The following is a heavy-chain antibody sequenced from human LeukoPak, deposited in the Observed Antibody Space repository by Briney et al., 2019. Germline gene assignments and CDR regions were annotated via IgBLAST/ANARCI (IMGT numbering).Heavy chain of an antibody. CDR2: IYSGGST. CDR3: ARVTMYSSGWPPSHFDY. D-gene: IGHD6-19*01. CDR1: GFTVSSNY. Sequence: PGGSLRLSCADSGFTVSSNYMSWARQAPGKGLEWVSVIYSGGSTYYADSVKGRFTISRDNSKNTLYLQMNSLRAEDTAVYYCARVTMYSSGWPPSHFDYWGQGTLVTVSS. V-gene: IGHV3-53*01. J-gene: IGHJ4*02.